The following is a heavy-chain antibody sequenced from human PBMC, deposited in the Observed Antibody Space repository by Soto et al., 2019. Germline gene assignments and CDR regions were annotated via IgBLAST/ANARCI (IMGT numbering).Heavy chain of an antibody. V-gene: IGHV3-64D*06. CDR1: GFTFSSYA. D-gene: IGHD2-2*01. CDR2: ISSNGGST. Sequence: EVQLVESGGGLVQPGGSLRLSCSASGFTFSSYAMHWVRQAPGKGLEYVSAISSNGGSTYYADSVKGRFTISRDNSKNTLYLQMSSLRAEDTAVYYCVMRHPVVYQLLSGAFDIWGQGTMVTVSS. J-gene: IGHJ3*02. CDR3: VMRHPVVYQLLSGAFDI.